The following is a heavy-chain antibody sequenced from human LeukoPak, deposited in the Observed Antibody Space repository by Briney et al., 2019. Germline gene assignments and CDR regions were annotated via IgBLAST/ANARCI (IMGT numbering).Heavy chain of an antibody. D-gene: IGHD7-27*01. J-gene: IGHJ6*02. CDR1: GFTFSDSW. V-gene: IGHV3-7*01. CDR3: ATYTNWVAGDV. CDR2: IKEDGSEK. Sequence: QAGGSLRLSCVASGFTFSDSWMSWVRQAPGKGLEWVADIKEDGSEKDYVDSVKGRFTISRDNARNSLYLQMDSLRAEDTAVYYCATYTNWVAGDVWGQGTTVSVSS.